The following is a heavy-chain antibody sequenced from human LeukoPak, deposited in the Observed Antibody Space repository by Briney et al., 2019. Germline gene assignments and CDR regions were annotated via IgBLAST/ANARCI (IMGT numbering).Heavy chain of an antibody. CDR1: GYTFTSYG. CDR2: IIPIFGTA. V-gene: IGHV1-69*13. D-gene: IGHD2-15*01. Sequence: SVKVSCKASGYTFTSYGISWVRQAPGQGLEWMGGIIPIFGTANYAQKFQGRVTITADESTSTAYMELSSLRSEDTAVYYCAGIVVVAATPPDWFDPWGQGTLVTVSS. J-gene: IGHJ5*02. CDR3: AGIVVVAATPPDWFDP.